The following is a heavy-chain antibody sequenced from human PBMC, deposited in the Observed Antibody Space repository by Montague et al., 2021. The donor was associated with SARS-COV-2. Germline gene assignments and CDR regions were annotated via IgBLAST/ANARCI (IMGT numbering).Heavy chain of an antibody. CDR2: IYYRGST. D-gene: IGHD6-19*01. V-gene: IGHV4-39*07. Sequence: SETLSLTCTVSGDSISHSSYYWGWLRQPPGKGLEWIGSIYYRGSTYYNPSLKSRVTISVDTSKNQVSLKLNSVTAADTAVYYCARVRQWLVPFDYWGQGTLVTVSS. J-gene: IGHJ4*02. CDR3: ARVRQWLVPFDY. CDR1: GDSISHSSYY.